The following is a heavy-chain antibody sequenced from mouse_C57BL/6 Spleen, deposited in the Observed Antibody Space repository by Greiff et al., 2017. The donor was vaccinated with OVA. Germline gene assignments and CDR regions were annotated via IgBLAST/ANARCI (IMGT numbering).Heavy chain of an antibody. D-gene: IGHD1-1*01. Sequence: VQLKESGPELVKPGASVKISCKASGYSFTGYYMNWVKQSPEKSLEWIGEINPSTGGTTYNQKFKAKATLTVDKSSSTAYMQLKSLTSEDSAVYYCATITTVVAPYYAMDYWGQGTSVTVSS. V-gene: IGHV1-42*01. CDR3: ATITTVVAPYYAMDY. CDR1: GYSFTGYY. J-gene: IGHJ4*01. CDR2: INPSTGGT.